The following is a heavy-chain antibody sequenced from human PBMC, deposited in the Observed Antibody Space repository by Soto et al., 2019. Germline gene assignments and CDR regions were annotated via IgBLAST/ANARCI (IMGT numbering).Heavy chain of an antibody. J-gene: IGHJ5*02. CDR2: MNNIGRT. CDR1: GAFSSTYY. V-gene: IGHV4-59*13. D-gene: IGHD2-8*01. Sequence: QVQLQESGPGLVKPSETLSLTCTVSGAFSSTYYWSWIRQPPGKGLEWIGYMNNIGRTNYNPSLKSGVDLSLDTSKLQFSLMPRSVIAADTGVYYCARSFCRDTVRCNWFDPWGVGTVVTASS. CDR3: ARSFCRDTVRCNWFDP.